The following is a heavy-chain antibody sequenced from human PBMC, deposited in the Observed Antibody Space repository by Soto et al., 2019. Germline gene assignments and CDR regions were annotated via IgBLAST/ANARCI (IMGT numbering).Heavy chain of an antibody. CDR1: GFTFSSYA. CDR3: AKSMVRGEPYYYYGMDV. CDR2: ISGSGGST. Sequence: PGGSLRLSCAASGFTFSSYAMSWVRQAPGKGLEWVSAISGSGGSTYYADSVKGRLTISRDNSKNTLYLQMNSLRAEDTAVYYCAKSMVRGEPYYYYGMDVWGQGTTVTAP. J-gene: IGHJ6*02. V-gene: IGHV3-23*01. D-gene: IGHD3-10*01.